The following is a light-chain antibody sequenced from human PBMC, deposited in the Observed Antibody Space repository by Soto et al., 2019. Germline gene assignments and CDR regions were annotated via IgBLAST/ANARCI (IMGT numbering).Light chain of an antibody. V-gene: IGKV3-15*01. CDR2: GAS. Sequence: EIVMTQSPATLSVSPGERATLSCRAGQSVSSNFAWYQQKPGQAPRLLIYGASTRATGIPARFSGSGSGTEFTLTISSLQSEDFAVYYCQHYNNWPRTFGQGTKVEIK. J-gene: IGKJ1*01. CDR1: QSVSSN. CDR3: QHYNNWPRT.